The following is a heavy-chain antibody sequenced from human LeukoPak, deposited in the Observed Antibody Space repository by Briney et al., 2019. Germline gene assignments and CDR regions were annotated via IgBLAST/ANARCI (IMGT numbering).Heavy chain of an antibody. V-gene: IGHV1-2*04. CDR1: GYTFTGYY. J-gene: IGHJ4*02. CDR2: INPNSGGT. Sequence: ASAKVSCKASGYTFTGYYMHWVRQAPGQGLEWMGWINPNSGGTNYAQKFQGWVTMTRDTSISTAYMELSRLRSDDTAVYYCARDRYQYYYDSSGYYPTGFDYWGQGTLVTVSS. D-gene: IGHD3-22*01. CDR3: ARDRYQYYYDSSGYYPTGFDY.